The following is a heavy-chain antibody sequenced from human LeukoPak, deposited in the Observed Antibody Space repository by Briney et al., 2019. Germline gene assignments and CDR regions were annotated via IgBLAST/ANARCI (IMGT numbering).Heavy chain of an antibody. CDR2: ISGSGGST. D-gene: IGHD3-22*01. CDR1: GFTFSDYY. CDR3: ASGAGGLGLPGYYDSSGDAFDI. J-gene: IGHJ3*02. Sequence: GGSPRLSCAASGFTFSDYYMSWVRQAPGKGLEWVSAISGSGGSTYYADSVKGRFTISRDNAKNSLYLQMNSLRAEDTAVYYCASGAGGLGLPGYYDSSGDAFDIWGQGTMVTVSS. V-gene: IGHV3-11*04.